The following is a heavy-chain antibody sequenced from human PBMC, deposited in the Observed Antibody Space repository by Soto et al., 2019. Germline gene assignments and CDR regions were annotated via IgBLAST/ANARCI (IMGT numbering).Heavy chain of an antibody. CDR3: ARHPIAAAGTGWFDP. Sequence: SETLSLTCTVSGGSISSSSYYWGWIRQPPGKGLEWIGSIYYSGSTYYNPSLKSRVTISVDTSKNQFSLKLSSVTAADTAVYYRARHPIAAAGTGWFDPWGQGTMVTLSS. V-gene: IGHV4-39*01. CDR2: IYYSGST. J-gene: IGHJ5*02. CDR1: GGSISSSSYY. D-gene: IGHD6-13*01.